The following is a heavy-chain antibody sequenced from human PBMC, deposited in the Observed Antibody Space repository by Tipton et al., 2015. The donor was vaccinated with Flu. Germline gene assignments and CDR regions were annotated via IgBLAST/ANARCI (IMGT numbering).Heavy chain of an antibody. D-gene: IGHD3-3*01. Sequence: TLSLTCSVSGDSLGSSYYWAWIRQPPGRGLEWIGNIHTSAGTYYNLSLRSRVTVSLDTSKNQFSLDLRSVTAADTAFYYCARGFTIFGVGTFDTWGQGILVTVSS. J-gene: IGHJ4*02. CDR3: ARGFTIFGVGTFDT. CDR2: IHTSAGT. CDR1: GDSLGSSYY. V-gene: IGHV4-38-2*02.